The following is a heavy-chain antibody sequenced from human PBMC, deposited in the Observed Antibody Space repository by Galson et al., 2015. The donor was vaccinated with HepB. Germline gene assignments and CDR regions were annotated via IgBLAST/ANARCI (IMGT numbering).Heavy chain of an antibody. J-gene: IGHJ6*02. D-gene: IGHD5-18*01. CDR2: IIPIFGTA. Sequence: SVKVSCKASGGTFSSYAISWVRQAPGQGLEWMGGIIPIFGTANYAQKFQGRVTITADESTSTAYMELSSLRSEDTAVYYCARSPNLYSYALLGYYGMDVWGQGTTVTVSS. V-gene: IGHV1-69*13. CDR1: GGTFSSYA. CDR3: ARSPNLYSYALLGYYGMDV.